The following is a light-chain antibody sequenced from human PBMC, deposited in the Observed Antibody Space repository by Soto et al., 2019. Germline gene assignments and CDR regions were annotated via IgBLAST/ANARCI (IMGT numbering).Light chain of an antibody. CDR1: QNFLYNSNSHHA. Sequence: DCVLTTSPDSLAVSMGARATINCRSNQNFLYNSNSHHALSWYQQKPGQSPKLLIYWTSNRESGVPERFIGSGSGAEFTLTIARLRAEDVAVYYCQKSFGNSTWTCGQGPKGDIK. CDR2: WTS. J-gene: IGKJ1*01. V-gene: IGKV4-1*01. CDR3: QKSFGNSTWT.